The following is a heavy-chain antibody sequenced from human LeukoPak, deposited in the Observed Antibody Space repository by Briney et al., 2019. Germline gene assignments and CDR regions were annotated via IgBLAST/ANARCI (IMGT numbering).Heavy chain of an antibody. CDR1: GYSFTAYG. CDR2: VTVYNGNT. V-gene: IGHV1-18*01. J-gene: IGHJ5*01. D-gene: IGHD3-10*01. CDR3: ARVTLRLGNYYHPHWFDS. Sequence: GASVKVSCKASGYSFTAYGIAWVRQAPGQGVEWMGWVTVYNGNTNYAQKFQGRVTMTTDTPTSTAYMELRSLRSDDTAVYYCARVTLRLGNYYHPHWFDSWGQGALVTVSS.